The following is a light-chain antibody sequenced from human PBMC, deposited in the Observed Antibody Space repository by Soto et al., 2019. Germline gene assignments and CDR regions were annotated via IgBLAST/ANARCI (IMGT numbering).Light chain of an antibody. CDR2: GAS. V-gene: IGKV3-20*01. CDR3: QHYGSAAWT. J-gene: IGKJ1*01. CDR1: QSVSSSY. Sequence: EMVLPQSPGTLSLSPGEGATLSCRASQSVSSSYLAWYQQKPGQAPRLLIYGASSRATGIPDRFSGSGSGTAYTLTISRLEPEGFAVYYCQHYGSAAWTCGQGTKVEIK.